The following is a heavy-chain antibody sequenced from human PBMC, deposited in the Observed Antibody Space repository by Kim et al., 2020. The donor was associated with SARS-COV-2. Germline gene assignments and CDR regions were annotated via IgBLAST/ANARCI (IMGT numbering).Heavy chain of an antibody. CDR2: GTSI. Sequence: GTSIKYADSVNGRFPISRDNAKKSLSLQMNSLTPEDTAVYYCVREPNYWGQGTLVTVSS. J-gene: IGHJ4*02. CDR3: VREPNY. V-gene: IGHV3-11*01.